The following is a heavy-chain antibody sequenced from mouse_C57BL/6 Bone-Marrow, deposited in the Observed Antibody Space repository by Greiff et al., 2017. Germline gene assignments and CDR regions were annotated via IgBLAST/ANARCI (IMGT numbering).Heavy chain of an antibody. CDR1: GYSITSGYY. D-gene: IGHD2-2*01. Sequence: EVKLQESGPGLVKPSQSLSLTCSVTGYSITSGYYWNWIRQFPGNKLEWMGYISYDGSNNYNPSLKNRISITRDTSKNQFFLKLNSVTTEDTATYYCARGGWLRFDSGGQGTTLTVSS. CDR2: ISYDGSN. CDR3: ARGGWLRFDS. J-gene: IGHJ2*01. V-gene: IGHV3-6*01.